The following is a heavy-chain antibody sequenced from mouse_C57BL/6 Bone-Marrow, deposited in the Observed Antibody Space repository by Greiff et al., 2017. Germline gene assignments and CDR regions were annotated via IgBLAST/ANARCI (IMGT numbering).Heavy chain of an antibody. J-gene: IGHJ4*01. Sequence: EVQLVESGGDLVKPGGSLKLSCAASGFTFSSYGMSWVRQTPDKRLEWVATISSSGSYTYYPDSVKGRFTISRDNAKNTLYLQMSSLKSEDTAMYYCARHRSMDYWGQGTSVTVSS. V-gene: IGHV5-6*01. CDR2: ISSSGSYT. CDR3: ARHRSMDY. CDR1: GFTFSSYG.